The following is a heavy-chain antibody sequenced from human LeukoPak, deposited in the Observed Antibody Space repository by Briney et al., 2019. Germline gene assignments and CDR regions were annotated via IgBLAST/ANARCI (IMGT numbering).Heavy chain of an antibody. CDR2: ISSSGSTI. CDR3: ARPSRGVIPYY. J-gene: IGHJ4*02. D-gene: IGHD3-10*01. CDR1: GFTFSSYE. V-gene: IGHV3-48*03. Sequence: GGSLRLSCAASGFTFSSYEMNWVRQAPGKGLEWVSYISSSGSTIHYADSVRGRFTISRDNAKNSLHLQMNSLRAEDTAVYYCARPSRGVIPYYWGQGTLVTVSS.